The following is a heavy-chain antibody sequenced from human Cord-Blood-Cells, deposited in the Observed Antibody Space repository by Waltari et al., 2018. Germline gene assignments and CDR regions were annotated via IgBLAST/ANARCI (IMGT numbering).Heavy chain of an antibody. D-gene: IGHD2-2*01. V-gene: IGHV4-39*01. J-gene: IGHJ4*02. CDR2: IYYSGST. CDR3: ARQDIVVVPAAIGYFDY. Sequence: QLQLQESGPGLVKPSETLSLTCTVSGGSISSSSYYLGWLRQPPGKGLEWIGSIYYSGSTYYNPSLKSRVTISVDTSKNQFSLKLSSVTAADTAVYYCARQDIVVVPAAIGYFDYWGQGTLVTVSS. CDR1: GGSISSSSYY.